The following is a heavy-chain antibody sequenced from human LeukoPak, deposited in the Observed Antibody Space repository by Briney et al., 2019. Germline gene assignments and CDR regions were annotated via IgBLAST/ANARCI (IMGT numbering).Heavy chain of an antibody. J-gene: IGHJ4*02. V-gene: IGHV3-64*01. Sequence: PGGSLRLSCAASGFTFSNYAMHWVRQAPGKGLEYVSAISGNGAGTYYGNSVKGRFTISRDNSKNTLYLQMDSLRAEDMAVYYCARVGGDRGGRLEYWGQGTLVTVSS. CDR2: ISGNGAGT. D-gene: IGHD2-21*01. CDR3: ARVGGDRGGRLEY. CDR1: GFTFSNYA.